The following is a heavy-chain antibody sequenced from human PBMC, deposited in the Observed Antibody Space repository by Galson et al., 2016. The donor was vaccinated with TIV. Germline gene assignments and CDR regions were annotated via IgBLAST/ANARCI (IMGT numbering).Heavy chain of an antibody. CDR1: GFSFIDHG. V-gene: IGHV3-33*01. CDR2: IWHDGSDE. CDR3: ARGDRYESSGYSYGLDA. D-gene: IGHD3-22*01. J-gene: IGHJ6*02. Sequence: SLRLSCAASGFSFIDHGMHWVRQAPGKGLEWVAVIWHDGSDELYGDSVRGRFTISRDNSKKMMYLQMNSLRVEDTAVYYCARGDRYESSGYSYGLDAWGQGTTVTVSS.